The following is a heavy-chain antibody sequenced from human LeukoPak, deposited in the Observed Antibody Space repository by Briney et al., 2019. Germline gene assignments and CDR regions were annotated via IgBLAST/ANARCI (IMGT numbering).Heavy chain of an antibody. Sequence: SETLSLTCTVSGGSISSGGYYWSWIRQHPGKGLEWIGYIYYSGSTYYNPSLKSRVTISVDTSKNQFSLKLSSVTAADTAVYYCARHIGGPFDKWGQGTLVTVSS. CDR2: IYYSGST. V-gene: IGHV4-31*03. J-gene: IGHJ4*02. CDR1: GGSISSGGYY. CDR3: ARHIGGPFDK. D-gene: IGHD2-15*01.